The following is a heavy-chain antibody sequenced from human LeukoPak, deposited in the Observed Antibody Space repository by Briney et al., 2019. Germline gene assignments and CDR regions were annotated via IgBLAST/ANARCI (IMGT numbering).Heavy chain of an antibody. CDR3: ARDIAAAGTAEYFQH. CDR1: GYTFTSYD. Sequence: ASVKVSCKASGYTFTSYDINWVRQATGQGLEWMGWMNPNSGNTGYAQKFQGRVTMTRNTSISTAYMELSSLRSEDSAVCYCARDIAAAGTAEYFQHWGQGTLVTVSS. J-gene: IGHJ1*01. V-gene: IGHV1-8*01. CDR2: MNPNSGNT. D-gene: IGHD6-13*01.